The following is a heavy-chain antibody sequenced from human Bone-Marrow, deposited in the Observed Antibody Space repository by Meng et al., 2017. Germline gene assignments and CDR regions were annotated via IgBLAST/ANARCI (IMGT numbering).Heavy chain of an antibody. J-gene: IGHJ6*02. V-gene: IGHV3-30*04. D-gene: IGHD3-10*01. CDR1: GFTFSSYA. Sequence: GESLKISCAASGFTFSSYAMHWVRQAPGKGLEWVAVISYDGSNKYYADSVKGRFTISSDNSKNTLYLQMNSLRAKDTAVYYSARASPFTMVRGVILPHYHYYGMDVWGQGTTVTVSS. CDR2: ISYDGSNK. CDR3: ARASPFTMVRGVILPHYHYYGMDV.